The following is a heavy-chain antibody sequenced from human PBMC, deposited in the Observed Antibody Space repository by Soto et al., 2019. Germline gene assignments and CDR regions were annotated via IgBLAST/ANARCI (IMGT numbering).Heavy chain of an antibody. CDR1: GFSFRTYA. Sequence: QPGWSLRLSCAAYGFSFRTYAMHWVRQAPGKGLEWVTVISYDGSDKYYADSVKGRFTISRDNSKNKLYLQMNSLRIEDTAVYFCARAPRISCKKRKTRAKSPESYSGYFDFCGQGSLVIVS. J-gene: IGHJ4*02. V-gene: IGHV3-30-3*01. D-gene: IGHD6-13*01. CDR3: ARAPRISCKKRKTRAKSPESYSGYFDF. CDR2: ISYDGSDK.